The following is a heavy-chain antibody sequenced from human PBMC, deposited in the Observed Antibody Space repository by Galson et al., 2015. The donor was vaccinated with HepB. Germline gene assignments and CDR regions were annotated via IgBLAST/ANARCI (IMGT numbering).Heavy chain of an antibody. D-gene: IGHD2-15*01. CDR2: INGNSGGT. CDR1: GYTFTGYY. J-gene: IGHJ4*02. Sequence: SVKVSCKASGYTFTGYYIHWVRQAPGQGLEWMGWINGNSGGTNYAQKFQGRVTMTRDTSISTAYMELSRLRSDDTAMYYCAREETHCSGSSCYSNYCDYWGQGTLVTVSS. CDR3: AREETHCSGSSCYSNYCDY. V-gene: IGHV1-2*02.